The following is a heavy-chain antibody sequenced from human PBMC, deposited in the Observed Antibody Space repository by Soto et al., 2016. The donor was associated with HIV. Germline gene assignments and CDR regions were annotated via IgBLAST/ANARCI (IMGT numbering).Heavy chain of an antibody. J-gene: IGHJ2*01. Sequence: QVQLQESGPGLVKPSGTLSLTCAVSGGSISSSNWWSWVRQPPGKGLEWIGEIYHSGRTNYNPSLESRVTISVDKSKNQFSLKLSSVAAAGTAVYYCARAGGATRDWYFDLWGLTPWSLSPQ. CDR2: IYHSGRT. D-gene: IGHD4-17*01. CDR3: ARAGGATRDWYFDL. CDR1: GGSISSSNW. V-gene: IGHV4-4*02.